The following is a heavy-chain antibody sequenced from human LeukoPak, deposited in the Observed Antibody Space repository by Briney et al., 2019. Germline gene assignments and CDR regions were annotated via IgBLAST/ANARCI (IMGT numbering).Heavy chain of an antibody. D-gene: IGHD5-18*01. V-gene: IGHV3-30-3*01. CDR1: GFTFSSYA. CDR3: ARTRPLPGYSYGQLSYYYYYGMDV. Sequence: GGSLRLSCAASGFTFSSYAMHWVRQAPGKGLEWVAVISYDGSNKYYADSVKGRFTISRDNSKNTLYLQMNSPRAEDTAVYYCARTRPLPGYSYGQLSYYYYYGMDVWGQGTTVTVSS. J-gene: IGHJ6*02. CDR2: ISYDGSNK.